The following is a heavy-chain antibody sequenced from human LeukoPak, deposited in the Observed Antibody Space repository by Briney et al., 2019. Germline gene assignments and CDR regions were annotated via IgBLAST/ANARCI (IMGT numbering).Heavy chain of an antibody. CDR2: IYYSGST. CDR3: ARFQPTYDPINDSFDI. V-gene: IGHV4-59*12. D-gene: IGHD1-1*01. J-gene: IGHJ3*02. CDR1: GGSITSYY. Sequence: ESGPTLVKPSETLSLACTVSGGSITSYYWTWIRQPPGKGLEWIGSIYYSGSTNYNPSLKSRVTISVDTSKNQFSLKMTSVTAADTAVYYCARFQPTYDPINDSFDIWGPGTMVTVSS.